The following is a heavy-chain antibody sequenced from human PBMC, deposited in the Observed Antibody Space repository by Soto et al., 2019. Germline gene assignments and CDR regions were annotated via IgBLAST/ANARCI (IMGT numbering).Heavy chain of an antibody. J-gene: IGHJ5*02. CDR3: ARDQISGWYDN. CDR1: GFAFGRYA. CDR2: MGGSVDST. V-gene: IGHV3-23*01. Sequence: EVQLLESGGGLVKPGGSLRLSCAASGFAFGRYALSWVRQAPGKGLEWVSAMGGSVDSTSYADSVKGRFTISRDDPKNTLFLEMNSLRPEDTDIYFCARDQISGWYDNWGQGTLVTVSS. D-gene: IGHD6-19*01.